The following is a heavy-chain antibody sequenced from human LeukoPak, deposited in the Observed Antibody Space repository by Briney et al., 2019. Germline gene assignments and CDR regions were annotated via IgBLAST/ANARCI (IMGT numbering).Heavy chain of an antibody. D-gene: IGHD3-22*01. Sequence: GGSLRLSCAASGFTFSSYAMSWVRQAPGKGLEWVSAISGSGGSTYYADSVKGRFTISRDNSKNTLYLQMNILRAEDTAVYYCAKGIGVVVVITYYFDYWGQGTLVTVSS. V-gene: IGHV3-23*01. CDR1: GFTFSSYA. CDR3: AKGIGVVVVITYYFDY. J-gene: IGHJ4*02. CDR2: ISGSGGST.